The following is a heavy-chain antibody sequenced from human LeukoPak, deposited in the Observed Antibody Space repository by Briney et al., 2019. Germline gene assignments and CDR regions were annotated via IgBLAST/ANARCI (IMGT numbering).Heavy chain of an antibody. Sequence: PSETLSLTCAVYGGSFSGYYWSWIRQPPGKGLEWLGEINHSGSTNYNPSLKSRVTISVDTSKNQSSLKLSSVTAADTAVYYCARLVTGYCSGGSCFFGLIATPNWFDHWGQGTLVTVSS. CDR3: ARLVTGYCSGGSCFFGLIATPNWFDH. J-gene: IGHJ5*02. CDR2: INHSGST. V-gene: IGHV4-34*01. D-gene: IGHD2-15*01. CDR1: GGSFSGYY.